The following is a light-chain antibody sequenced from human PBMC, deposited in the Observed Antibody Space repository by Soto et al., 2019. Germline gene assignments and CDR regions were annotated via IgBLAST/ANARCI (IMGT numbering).Light chain of an antibody. CDR3: QQSYLTPRT. J-gene: IGKJ1*01. Sequence: DIQMTQSPSSLSASVGDRVTITCLASQTISSYLNWYQQKPGKAPKVLIYAAYRLQSGVPSRFSGSGSGTDFSLTISSLQPEDFATYYCQQSYLTPRTFGQGTKVDI. CDR2: AAY. V-gene: IGKV1-39*01. CDR1: QTISSY.